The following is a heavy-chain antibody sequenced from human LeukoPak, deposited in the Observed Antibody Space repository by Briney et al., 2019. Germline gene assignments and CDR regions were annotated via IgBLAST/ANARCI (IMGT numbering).Heavy chain of an antibody. CDR2: ISSSSSYI. D-gene: IGHD6-13*01. V-gene: IGHV3-21*01. J-gene: IGHJ4*02. CDR1: GFTFSSYS. CDR3: ARDHRYSSSWYDFDY. Sequence: PGGSLRLSCAASGFTFSSYSMNWVRQAPGKGLEWVSSISSSSSYIYYADSVKGRFTISRDNTKNSLYLQMNSLRAEDTAVYYCARDHRYSSSWYDFDYWGQGTLVTVSS.